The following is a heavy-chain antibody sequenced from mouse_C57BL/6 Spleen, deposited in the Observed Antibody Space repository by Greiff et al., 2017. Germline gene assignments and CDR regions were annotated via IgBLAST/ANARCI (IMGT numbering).Heavy chain of an antibody. J-gene: IGHJ4*01. D-gene: IGHD3-2*02. CDR1: GYAFTNYL. CDR2: INPGSGGT. Sequence: QVQLKESGAELVRPGTSVKVSCKASGYAFTNYLIEWVKQRPGQGLEWIGVINPGSGGTNYNEKFKGKATLTADKSSSTAYMQLSSLTSEDSAVYFCARGTAQRAMDYWGQGTSVTVSS. V-gene: IGHV1-54*01. CDR3: ARGTAQRAMDY.